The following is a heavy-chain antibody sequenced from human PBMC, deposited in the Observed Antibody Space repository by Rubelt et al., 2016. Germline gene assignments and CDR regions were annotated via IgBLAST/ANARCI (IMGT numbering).Heavy chain of an antibody. D-gene: IGHD2-15*01. CDR1: GGSISSSSYY. J-gene: IGHJ3*02. V-gene: IGHV4-39*01. Sequence: QVQLQESGPGLVKPSETLSLTCTVSGGSISSSSYYWGWIRQPPGKGLEWIATISYSGSTYYNPSLKSRVTISVDSPKNQFSLKLTSVTAADTAVYYCARRNVEKHAFDIWGQGTVVTVSS. CDR2: ISYSGST. CDR3: ARRNVEKHAFDI.